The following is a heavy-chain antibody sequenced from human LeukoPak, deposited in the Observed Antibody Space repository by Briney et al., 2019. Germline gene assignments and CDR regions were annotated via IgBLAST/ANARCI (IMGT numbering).Heavy chain of an antibody. V-gene: IGHV5-51*01. CDR3: ARHPPYDSSGDLLDY. J-gene: IGHJ4*02. Sequence: GESLKISCKGSGYSFTSYWIGWVRQMPGKGLEWMGIIYPGDSDTRYSPSFQGQVTISVDKSISTAYLQWSSLKASDTAMYYCARHPPYDSSGDLLDYWGQGTLVTVSS. CDR2: IYPGDSDT. D-gene: IGHD3-22*01. CDR1: GYSFTSYW.